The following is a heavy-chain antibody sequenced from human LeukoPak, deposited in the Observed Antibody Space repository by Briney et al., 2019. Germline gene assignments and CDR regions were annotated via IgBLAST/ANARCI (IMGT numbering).Heavy chain of an antibody. D-gene: IGHD3-10*01. CDR2: IWYDGSNK. CDR3: ARDSTMIGGRYFDY. J-gene: IGHJ4*02. V-gene: IGHV3-33*01. CDR1: GFAFSSYG. Sequence: GSLRLSCAASGFAFSSYGMHWVRQAPGKGLEWVAVIWYDGSNKYYADSVKGRFTISRDNSKNTLYLQMNSLRAEDTAVYYCARDSTMIGGRYFDYWGQGTLVTVSS.